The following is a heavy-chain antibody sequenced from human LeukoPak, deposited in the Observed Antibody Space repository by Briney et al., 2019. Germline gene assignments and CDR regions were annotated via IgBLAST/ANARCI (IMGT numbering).Heavy chain of an antibody. J-gene: IGHJ4*02. CDR1: GSYW. CDR2: INSDGSWT. D-gene: IGHD3-22*01. Sequence: GGSLRLSCAASGSYWMHWVRQAPGKGLVWVSHINSDGSWTSYADSVKGRFTISRDNSKNTLYLQMNSLRAGDTAVYYCARVPGYDSSGYFDYWGQGTLVTVSS. V-gene: IGHV3-74*01. CDR3: ARVPGYDSSGYFDY.